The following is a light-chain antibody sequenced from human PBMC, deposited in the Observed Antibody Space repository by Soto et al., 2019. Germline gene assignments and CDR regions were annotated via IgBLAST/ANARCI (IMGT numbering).Light chain of an antibody. CDR1: SSDVGTYNY. CDR2: DVS. J-gene: IGLJ2*01. V-gene: IGLV2-14*03. CDR3: TSYTASTGRDVV. Sequence: QSALTQPASVSGSPGQSITISCTGSSSDVGTYNYVSWYQQHPGKAPKLIISDVSDRPSGVSNRFSGSKSGNTASLTISGLQAEDEADYYCTSYTASTGRDVVFGGGTKLTVL.